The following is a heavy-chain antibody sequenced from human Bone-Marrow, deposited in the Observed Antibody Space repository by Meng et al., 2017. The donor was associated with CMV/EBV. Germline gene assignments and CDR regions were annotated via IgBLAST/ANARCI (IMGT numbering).Heavy chain of an antibody. D-gene: IGHD1-26*01. CDR3: ARGSSGSYYLDWFDP. Sequence: ASVKVSCKASGYTFTSYGISWVRQAPGQGLEWMGWISAYNGNTNYAQKLQGRVTMTTDTSTSTAYMELRSLRSDDTAVYYCARGSSGSYYLDWFDPWGQGTLVTVSS. CDR1: GYTFTSYG. CDR2: ISAYNGNT. V-gene: IGHV1-18*01. J-gene: IGHJ5*02.